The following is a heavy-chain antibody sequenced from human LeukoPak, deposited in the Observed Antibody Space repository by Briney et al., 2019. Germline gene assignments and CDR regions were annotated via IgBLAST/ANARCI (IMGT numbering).Heavy chain of an antibody. Sequence: PGASLRLSCEASGFTFSSYNMDWVRQAPGKGLEWVSGISGSGATTDNADSVMGRFTISRDNSKNTLDLQMNSLRAAATAAYYCAREYYDSSGYRHFDYWGQGTLVTVSS. V-gene: IGHV3-23*01. CDR1: GFTFSSYN. CDR3: AREYYDSSGYRHFDY. CDR2: ISGSGATT. J-gene: IGHJ4*02. D-gene: IGHD3-22*01.